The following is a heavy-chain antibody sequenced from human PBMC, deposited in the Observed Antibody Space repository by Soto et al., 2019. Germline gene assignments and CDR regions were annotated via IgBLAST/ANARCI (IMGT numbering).Heavy chain of an antibody. D-gene: IGHD6-25*01. J-gene: IGHJ6*04. CDR2: IIPILGIA. V-gene: IGHV1-69*08. Sequence: QVQLVQSGAEVKKPGSSVKVSCKASGGTFSSYTISWVRQAPGQGLEWMGRIIPILGIANYAQKFQGRVTITADKSTSTAYMELSSLRSEDTAVYYCARDLTFAAAASGYGMDVWGKGTKVTVSS. CDR1: GGTFSSYT. CDR3: ARDLTFAAAASGYGMDV.